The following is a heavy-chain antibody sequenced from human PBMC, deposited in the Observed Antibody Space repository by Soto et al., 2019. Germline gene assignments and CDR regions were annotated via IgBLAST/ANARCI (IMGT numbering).Heavy chain of an antibody. CDR2: ISSSGSSK. CDR1: GFIFSDYY. V-gene: IGHV3-11*01. D-gene: IGHD6-13*01. J-gene: IGHJ5*02. CDR3: AKEALHGTAAAGYIWFDP. Sequence: GGSLRLSCAVSGFIFSDYYLSWIRQAPGKGLEWLAYISSSGSSKYYADSVRGRFTISRDNARNSLYLQMNSLRAEDTAVYYCAKEALHGTAAAGYIWFDPWGQGTLVTVSS.